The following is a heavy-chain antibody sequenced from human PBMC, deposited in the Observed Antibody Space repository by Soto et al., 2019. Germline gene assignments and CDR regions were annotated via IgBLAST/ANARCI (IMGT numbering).Heavy chain of an antibody. D-gene: IGHD2-2*01. CDR1: GFTFSSYG. CDR3: ARDDLVVPHRVIVY. Sequence: QVQLVESGGGVVQPGRSLRLSCAASGFTFSSYGMHWVRQAPGKGLEWVAVIWYAGSNKYYADSVKGRFTISRDNSKNTLYLQMNILRAEDTAVYYCARDDLVVPHRVIVYWGQGSLVAVSS. V-gene: IGHV3-33*01. CDR2: IWYAGSNK. J-gene: IGHJ4*02.